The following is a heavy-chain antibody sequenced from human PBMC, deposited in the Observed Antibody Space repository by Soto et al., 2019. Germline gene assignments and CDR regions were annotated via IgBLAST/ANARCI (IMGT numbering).Heavy chain of an antibody. CDR2: IWYDGSNK. J-gene: IGHJ6*02. CDR3: ARGPIVVVPAAIRYYYYGMDV. V-gene: IGHV3-33*01. Sequence: PGGSLRLSCAASGFTFSSYGMHWVRQAPGKGLEWVAVIWYDGSNKYYADSVKGRFTISRDNSKNTLYLQMNSLRADDTAVYYCARGPIVVVPAAIRYYYYGMDVWGQGTTVTVSS. D-gene: IGHD2-2*02. CDR1: GFTFSSYG.